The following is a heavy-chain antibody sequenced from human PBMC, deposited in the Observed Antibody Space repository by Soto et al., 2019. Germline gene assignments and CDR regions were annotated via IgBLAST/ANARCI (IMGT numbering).Heavy chain of an antibody. CDR1: GYTFTSYG. J-gene: IGHJ3*02. Sequence: GASVMVSCKASGYTFTSYGISWVRQAPGQGLEWMGWISAYNGNTNYAQKLQGRVTMTTDTSTSTAYMELRSLRSDDTAVYYCARTQPQSVFGAFDIWGQGTMVTVSS. V-gene: IGHV1-18*01. CDR3: ARTQPQSVFGAFDI. CDR2: ISAYNGNT. D-gene: IGHD3-10*01.